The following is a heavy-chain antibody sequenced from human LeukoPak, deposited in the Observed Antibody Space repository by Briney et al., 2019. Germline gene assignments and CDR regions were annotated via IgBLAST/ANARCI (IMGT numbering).Heavy chain of an antibody. CDR1: GITVSSYA. J-gene: IGHJ4*02. V-gene: IGHV3-23*01. D-gene: IGHD5-12*01. CDR2: ISANGRIT. CDR3: AKGGYSGYRPLTFFDS. Sequence: PGGSLRLSCVVSGITVSSYAMSWVRQAPGKGLEWVSGISANGRITYYGDSLKGRFNISRDNSKTTVYLQLHSLRVEDTAIYYCAKGGYSGYRPLTFFDSWGQGTLVSVSS.